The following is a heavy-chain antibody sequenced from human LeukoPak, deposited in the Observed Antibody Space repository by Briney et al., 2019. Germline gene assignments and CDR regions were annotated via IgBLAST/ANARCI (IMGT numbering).Heavy chain of an antibody. D-gene: IGHD6-19*01. CDR3: AKVTGGWAYYYYYYYMDV. Sequence: GGSLRLACAASGFRFSSYAMSWVRQAPGKGLEWVSAISGSGVSTYYADSVKGRFTVSRDNSKNTLYLQMSSLRAEDTAVYYCAKVTGGWAYYYYYYYMDVWGKGTTVTVSS. V-gene: IGHV3-23*01. J-gene: IGHJ6*03. CDR1: GFRFSSYA. CDR2: ISGSGVST.